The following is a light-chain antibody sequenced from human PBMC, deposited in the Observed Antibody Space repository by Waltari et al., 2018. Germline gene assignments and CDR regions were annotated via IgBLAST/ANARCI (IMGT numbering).Light chain of an antibody. CDR3: SSRNGRANEVV. CDR2: GKD. V-gene: IGLV3-19*01. Sequence: SSELTQDPAVSVALVQTTRFTCHGASLRTSYASWYQVKSGQAPILVIYGKDKRPSGIPDRISGYSSGTTSSLTITGAQAEDEADYYCSSRNGRANEVVFAGGTKVTVL. CDR1: SLRTSY. J-gene: IGLJ3*02.